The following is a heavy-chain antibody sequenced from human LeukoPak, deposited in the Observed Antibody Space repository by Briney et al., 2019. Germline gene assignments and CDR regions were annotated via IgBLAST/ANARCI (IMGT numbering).Heavy chain of an antibody. V-gene: IGHV3-23*01. CDR2: ITSSGAAK. J-gene: IGHJ4*02. Sequence: PGGSLRLSCAASGFTFSSYAMSWVRQAPGKGLEWVSSITSSGAAKYYADSVKGPFTISRYNSDNTLYLQMNSLRAEDTAVYYCAKDRPNYYGSNGHYYKLNGDCWGQGTLVTVSS. CDR1: GFTFSSYA. CDR3: AKDRPNYYGSNGHYYKLNGDC. D-gene: IGHD3-22*01.